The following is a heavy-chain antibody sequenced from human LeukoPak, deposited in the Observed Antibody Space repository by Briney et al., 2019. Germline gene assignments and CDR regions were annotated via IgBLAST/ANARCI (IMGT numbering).Heavy chain of an antibody. CDR1: GYSISSGYY. V-gene: IGHV4-38-2*01. CDR2: IYYSGST. Sequence: PSETLSLTCVVSGYSISSGYYWGWIRQPPGKGLEWIGSIYYSGSTYYNPSLKSRVTISVDTSKNQFSLKLSSVTAADTAVYYCARPYYYDSSGYYFDYWGQGTLVTVSS. CDR3: ARPYYYDSSGYYFDY. D-gene: IGHD3-22*01. J-gene: IGHJ4*02.